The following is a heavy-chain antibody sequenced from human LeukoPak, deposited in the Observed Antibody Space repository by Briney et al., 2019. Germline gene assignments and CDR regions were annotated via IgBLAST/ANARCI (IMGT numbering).Heavy chain of an antibody. CDR2: ISYDGSNK. J-gene: IGHJ4*02. CDR1: GFTFSSYA. V-gene: IGHV3-30*04. D-gene: IGHD3-22*01. Sequence: GGSLRLSCAASGFTFSSYAMHWVRQAPGKGLEWVAVISYDGSNKYYADSVKGRFTISRDNSKNTLYLQMNSLRAENTAVYYCARDYYDSSGLDYWGQGTLVTVSS. CDR3: ARDYYDSSGLDY.